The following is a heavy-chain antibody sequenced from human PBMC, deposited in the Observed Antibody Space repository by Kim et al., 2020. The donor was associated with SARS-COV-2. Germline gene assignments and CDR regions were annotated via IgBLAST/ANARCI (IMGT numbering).Heavy chain of an antibody. V-gene: IGHV3-64*02. CDR2: ISSGGGST. Sequence: GGSLRLSCAASGFTFTTFAMHWVRQAPGKGLEYVSGISSGGGSTYYADSVKGRFTISRDNSMNTLSLQMGSLRAEDTAVYYCSRGGSDYLGPGSLVTVS. CDR3: SRGGSDY. CDR1: GFTFTTFA. D-gene: IGHD3-16*01. J-gene: IGHJ4*02.